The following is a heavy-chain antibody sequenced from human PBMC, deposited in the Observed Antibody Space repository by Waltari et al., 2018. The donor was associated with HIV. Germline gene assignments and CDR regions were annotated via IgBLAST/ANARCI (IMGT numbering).Heavy chain of an antibody. Sequence: QVQLVQSGAEVKKPGVSVKVSCKASGYTFTGYYMHWVRQAPGQGLEWMGRINPNSGGTNYAQQFQGRVTMTRDTSISTAYMELSRLRSDDTAVYYCAREGARMTTMIYYYYGMDVWGQGTTVTVSS. CDR2: INPNSGGT. D-gene: IGHD4-4*01. CDR3: AREGARMTTMIYYYYGMDV. J-gene: IGHJ6*02. CDR1: GYTFTGYY. V-gene: IGHV1-2*06.